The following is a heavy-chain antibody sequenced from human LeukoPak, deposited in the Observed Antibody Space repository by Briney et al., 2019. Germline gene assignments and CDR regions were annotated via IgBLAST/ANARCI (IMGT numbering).Heavy chain of an antibody. J-gene: IGHJ5*02. V-gene: IGHV3-21*01. D-gene: IGHD6-19*01. Sequence: PGGSLRLSCAASGSTFSSYSMNWVRQAPGKGLEWVSSISSSSSYIYYADSVKGRFTISRDNAKNSLYLQMNSLRAEDTAVYYCARGAVAGHNWFDPWGQGTLVTVSS. CDR3: ARGAVAGHNWFDP. CDR2: ISSSSSYI. CDR1: GSTFSSYS.